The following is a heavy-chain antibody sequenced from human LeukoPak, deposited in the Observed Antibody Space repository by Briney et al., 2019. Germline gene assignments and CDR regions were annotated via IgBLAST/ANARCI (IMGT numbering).Heavy chain of an antibody. D-gene: IGHD3-22*01. CDR2: IKSDGST. J-gene: IGHJ1*01. CDR3: ARAPSEIGGYYPEYFRH. CDR1: GFTFSSYW. V-gene: IGHV3-74*01. Sequence: GGSLRLSCAASGFTFSSYWMHWVRQAPGKGLVWVSRIKSDGSTNYADSVKGRFTISRDNAKNTVSLHMNSLRAEDTGVYYCARAPSEIGGYYPEYFRHWGQGTLVTVSS.